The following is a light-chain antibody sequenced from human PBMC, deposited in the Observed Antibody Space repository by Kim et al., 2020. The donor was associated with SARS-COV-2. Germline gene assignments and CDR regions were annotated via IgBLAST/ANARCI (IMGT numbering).Light chain of an antibody. CDR2: KAV. Sequence: DIQMTQSPSTLSASVGDRVTITCRATQSINSWLAWYQQKPGKAPNLLIYKAVSLQSGVPSRFSGSGSGTEFTLTISSLQPDDFATYYCQQYNSYPWTFGQGTKVDIK. V-gene: IGKV1-5*03. CDR3: QQYNSYPWT. CDR1: QSINSW. J-gene: IGKJ1*01.